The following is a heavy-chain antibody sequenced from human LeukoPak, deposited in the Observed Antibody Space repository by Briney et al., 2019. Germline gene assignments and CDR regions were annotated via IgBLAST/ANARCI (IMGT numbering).Heavy chain of an antibody. V-gene: IGHV3-30-3*01. CDR1: GFTFSSYS. D-gene: IGHD3-10*01. CDR2: ISYDGSNK. Sequence: GGSLRLSCAASGFTFSSYSMNWVRQAPGKGLEWVAVISYDGSNKYYADSVKGRFTISRDNSKNTLDLQMNNLRTEDTAVYYCARDESGLSRDFDYWGQGTLVTVSS. CDR3: ARDESGLSRDFDY. J-gene: IGHJ4*02.